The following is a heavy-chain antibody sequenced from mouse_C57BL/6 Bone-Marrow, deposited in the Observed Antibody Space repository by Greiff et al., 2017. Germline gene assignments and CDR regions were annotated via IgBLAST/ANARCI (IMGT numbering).Heavy chain of an antibody. D-gene: IGHD1-1*01. V-gene: IGHV1-50*01. J-gene: IGHJ1*03. CDR3: AREVLTTVVAPYFDV. Sequence: QVQLQQPGAELVKPGASVKLSCKASGYTFTSYWMQWVKQRPGQGLEWIGEIDPSDSYTNYNQKFKGKATLTGDTSSSTAYMQLSSLTSEDSAVYYCAREVLTTVVAPYFDVWGTGTTVIVSS. CDR2: IDPSDSYT. CDR1: GYTFTSYW.